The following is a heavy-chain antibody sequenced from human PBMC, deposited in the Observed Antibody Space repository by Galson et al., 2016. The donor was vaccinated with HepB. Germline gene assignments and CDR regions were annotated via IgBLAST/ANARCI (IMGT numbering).Heavy chain of an antibody. CDR1: GYSFTDYW. CDR2: IYPGDSDT. CDR3: ARAGYHYYHSSDYANFDV. V-gene: IGHV5-51*01. Sequence: QSGAEVKKPGESLKISCKGSGYSFTDYWIGWVRQMPGKGLEWMGIIYPGDSDTRYGPSFQGQVTISADKSINTAYLPWSSLKASDTAMYYCARAGYHYYHSSDYANFDVWAQGTLVTVSS. D-gene: IGHD3-22*01. J-gene: IGHJ4*02.